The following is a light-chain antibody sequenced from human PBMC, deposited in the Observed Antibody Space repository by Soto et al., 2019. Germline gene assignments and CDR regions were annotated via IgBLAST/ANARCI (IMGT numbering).Light chain of an antibody. CDR2: GAS. J-gene: IGKJ1*01. Sequence: EIVMTQSPATLSVSPGERATLSCRASQSVSSNLAWYQQKPGQAPRLLIYGASTRATGIPARFSGSGSGTEVPLTLSSLQSEDFAVYYCQQYNNWPAWTFGQGTKVEIK. CDR1: QSVSSN. CDR3: QQYNNWPAWT. V-gene: IGKV3D-15*01.